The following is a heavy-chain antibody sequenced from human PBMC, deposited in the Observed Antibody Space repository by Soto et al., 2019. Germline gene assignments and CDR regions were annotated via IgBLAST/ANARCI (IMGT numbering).Heavy chain of an antibody. CDR2: IIPVLDIP. CDR1: GGTFSTFA. CDR3: ATSVELATSDY. Sequence: QVQLVQSEAEVKKPGSSVKVSCKASGGTFSTFAISWVRQAPGQGLEWMGRIIPVLDIPNYAQKFLGRVKITADKSANTAYMELSGLRSDDTAFYYCATSVELATSDYWGQGTLVTVSS. D-gene: IGHD5-12*01. J-gene: IGHJ4*02. V-gene: IGHV1-69*02.